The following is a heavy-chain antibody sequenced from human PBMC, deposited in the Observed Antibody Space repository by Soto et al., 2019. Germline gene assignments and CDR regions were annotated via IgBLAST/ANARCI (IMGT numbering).Heavy chain of an antibody. CDR2: IWYDGSKE. D-gene: IGHD3-3*01. Sequence: QVQLVESGGGVVQPGRSLRLSCTASGFNFSNYGMHWVRQAPGKGLEWVAVIWYDGSKEYYADSVKGRFTISRDNSKNTLYLLMNSLGAEDTAVYYCARDRRSTFLSGTAYYYYGMDVWGQGATVTVSS. CDR1: GFNFSNYG. V-gene: IGHV3-33*01. CDR3: ARDRRSTFLSGTAYYYYGMDV. J-gene: IGHJ6*02.